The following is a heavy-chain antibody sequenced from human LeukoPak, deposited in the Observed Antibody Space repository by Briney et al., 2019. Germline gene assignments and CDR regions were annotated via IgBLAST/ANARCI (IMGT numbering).Heavy chain of an antibody. V-gene: IGHV1-69*13. Sequence: SVKVSCKASGGTFSSYAISWVRQAPGQGLEWMGGIIPVFGTTNYAQKFQGRVTITADESTSTAYMELSSLRSEDTAVYYCARWARGVVVSNFYLWGHGTLVTVSS. D-gene: IGHD2-21*01. CDR1: GGTFSSYA. CDR3: ARWARGVVVSNFYL. CDR2: IIPVFGTT. J-gene: IGHJ2*01.